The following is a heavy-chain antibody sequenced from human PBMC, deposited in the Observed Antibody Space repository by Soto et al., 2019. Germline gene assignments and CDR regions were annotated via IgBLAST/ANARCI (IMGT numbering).Heavy chain of an antibody. D-gene: IGHD3-9*01. CDR1: SGPISNSNL. CDR2: IYYRGNT. J-gene: IGHJ4*02. V-gene: IGHV4-39*01. CDR3: ARLEGLATISYYFDF. Sequence: FETLCLTSAVASGPISNSNLWRWVRPPPGKGLEWIGSIYYRGNTYYNPSLQTRVTISLDKSKSQFSLKLNSVTAADSAVYFCARLEGLATISYYFDFWGPGALVTVSS.